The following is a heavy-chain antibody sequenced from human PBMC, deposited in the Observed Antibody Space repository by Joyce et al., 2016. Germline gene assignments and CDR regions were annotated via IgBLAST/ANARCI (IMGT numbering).Heavy chain of an antibody. CDR2: INTDNGNT. CDR1: NYPFDKYA. V-gene: IGHV1-18*01. J-gene: IGHJ4*02. D-gene: IGHD1-1*01. CDR3: ASVAFRTNYFDS. Sequence: QVQLVQSGPEVRKPGAPVKVSCKASNYPFDKYAITWVRQAPGQGLEWMGWINTDNGNTNFAPKCHGRVTMTTDTSTSTAYMDLTSLRPDDTAVYYCASVAFRTNYFDSCGQGTLVTVSS.